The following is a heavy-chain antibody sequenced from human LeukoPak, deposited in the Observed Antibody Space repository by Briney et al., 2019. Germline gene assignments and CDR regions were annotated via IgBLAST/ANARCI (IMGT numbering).Heavy chain of an antibody. CDR3: ARVSPRGEYSSSSFFGGGRKQQLTKSYFDY. D-gene: IGHD6-6*01. CDR2: VYYSEHT. V-gene: IGHV4-59*01. J-gene: IGHJ4*02. CDR1: GGSIRRYY. Sequence: SETLSLTCTVSGGSIRRYYWSWIRQPPGRGLEWVGFVYYSEHTNHNPSLQSRVTISVDTSKNQLSLKLSSVTAADTAVYYCARVSPRGEYSSSSFFGGGRKQQLTKSYFDYWGQGTLVTVSS.